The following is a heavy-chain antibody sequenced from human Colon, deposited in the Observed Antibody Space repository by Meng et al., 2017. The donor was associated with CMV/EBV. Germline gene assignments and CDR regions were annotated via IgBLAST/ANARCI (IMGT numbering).Heavy chain of an antibody. V-gene: IGHV1-2*02. CDR3: ARGDLARLFSYYYGMDV. D-gene: IGHD3-22*01. Sequence: ASVKVSCKASGYTFTGYYMHWVRQAPGQGLEWMGWINPRSGGTNYAQKFQGRVTMTRDTSISTAYMELSSLRSDDTAVYYCARGDLARLFSYYYGMDVWGQGTTVTVSS. J-gene: IGHJ6*02. CDR1: GYTFTGYY. CDR2: INPRSGGT.